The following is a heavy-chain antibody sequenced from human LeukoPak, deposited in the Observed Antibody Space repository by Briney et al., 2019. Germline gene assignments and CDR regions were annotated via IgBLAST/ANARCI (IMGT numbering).Heavy chain of an antibody. CDR2: ISGYNGNT. CDR1: GYTFTGYY. J-gene: IGHJ4*02. V-gene: IGHV1-18*04. Sequence: ASVKVSCKASGYTFTGYYMHWVRQAPGQGLECMGWISGYNGNTKYAQKFQGRVTMTTDTSTSTAYMELRSLRSDDTAVYYCAREPPPYSSGWPIFDYWGQGTLVTVSS. D-gene: IGHD6-19*01. CDR3: AREPPPYSSGWPIFDY.